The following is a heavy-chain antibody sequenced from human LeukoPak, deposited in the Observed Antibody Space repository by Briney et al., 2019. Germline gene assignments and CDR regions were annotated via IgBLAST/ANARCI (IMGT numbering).Heavy chain of an antibody. D-gene: IGHD2-15*01. V-gene: IGHV4-39*07. Sequence: PSETLSLTCTVSGGSISSSSYYWGWIRQPPGKGLEWIGSIYYSGSTYYNPSLKSRVTISVDTSKNQFSLKLSSVTAADTAVYYCARTRYCSGGSCYAPSWFDPWGQGTLVTVSS. CDR3: ARTRYCSGGSCYAPSWFDP. J-gene: IGHJ5*02. CDR1: GGSISSSSYY. CDR2: IYYSGST.